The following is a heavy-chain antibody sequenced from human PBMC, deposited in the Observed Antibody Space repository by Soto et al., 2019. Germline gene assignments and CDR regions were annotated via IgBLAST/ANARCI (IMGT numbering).Heavy chain of an antibody. D-gene: IGHD3-9*01. J-gene: IGHJ4*02. V-gene: IGHV3-15*07. Sequence: EVHLVESGGGLVKPGGSLRLSCAASGFTFSNAWMNWVRQAPGKGLEWVGRIKSKTDGGTTDYAAPAKGRFTISRDESKNTLYLQISSLKTEHTAVYYCPTVYYDILTAHAEHYWGQGTLVTVSS. CDR3: PTVYYDILTAHAEHY. CDR1: GFTFSNAW. CDR2: IKSKTDGGTT.